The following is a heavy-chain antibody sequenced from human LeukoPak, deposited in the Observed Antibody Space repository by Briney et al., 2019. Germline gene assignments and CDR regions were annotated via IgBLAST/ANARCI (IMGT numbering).Heavy chain of an antibody. CDR1: GFTFSSYA. CDR3: VKEGGKLWFGELDY. J-gene: IGHJ4*02. V-gene: IGHV3-64D*06. CDR2: ISSNGGST. Sequence: GGSLRLSYSASGFTFSSYAMHWVRQAPGKGLEYVSAISSNGGSTYYADSVKGRFTISRDNSKNTLYLQMSSLRAEDTAVYYCVKEGGKLWFGELDYWGQGTLVTVSS. D-gene: IGHD3-10*01.